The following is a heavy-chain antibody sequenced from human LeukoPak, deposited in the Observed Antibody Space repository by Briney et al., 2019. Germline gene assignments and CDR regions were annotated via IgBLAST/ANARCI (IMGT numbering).Heavy chain of an antibody. CDR1: GYTFTGYY. D-gene: IGHD2-2*01. CDR2: INPNSGGT. Sequence: ASVKVSCKASGYTFTGYYMHWVRQAPGQGLEWMGWINPNSGGTNYAQKFQGRVTMTRDTSISTAYMELSRLRSDDTAVYYCARDDTDMVVVPAAARPLWFDPWGQGTLVTVSS. CDR3: ARDDTDMVVVPAAARPLWFDP. J-gene: IGHJ5*02. V-gene: IGHV1-2*02.